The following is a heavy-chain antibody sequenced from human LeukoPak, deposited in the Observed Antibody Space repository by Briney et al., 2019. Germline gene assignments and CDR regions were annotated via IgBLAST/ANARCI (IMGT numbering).Heavy chain of an antibody. CDR2: IYTSGST. CDR1: GGSISSGGYS. D-gene: IGHD5-12*01. J-gene: IGHJ6*03. CDR3: ARGLRVATTAKDYYYYMDV. V-gene: IGHV4-61*02. Sequence: PSETLSLTCAVSGGSISSGGYSWSWIRQPPGKGLEWIGRIYTSGSTNYNPSLKSRVTMSVDTSKNQFSLKLSSVTAADTAVYYCARGLRVATTAKDYYYYMDVWGKGTTVTISS.